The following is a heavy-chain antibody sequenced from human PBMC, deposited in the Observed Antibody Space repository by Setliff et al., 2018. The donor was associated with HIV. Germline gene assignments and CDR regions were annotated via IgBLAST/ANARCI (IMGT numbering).Heavy chain of an antibody. CDR2: IRNDGGST. V-gene: IGHV3-74*01. CDR1: GFTFSSYA. CDR3: AKDATAEAQLWQFDY. Sequence: PGESLKISCATSGFTFSSYAMHWVRQAPGKGLEWVSRIRNDGGSTSYADSVKGRFTISRDNSKNTVYVQMNSLRAEDTAVYYCAKDATAEAQLWQFDYWGQGALVTVSS. J-gene: IGHJ4*02. D-gene: IGHD5-18*01.